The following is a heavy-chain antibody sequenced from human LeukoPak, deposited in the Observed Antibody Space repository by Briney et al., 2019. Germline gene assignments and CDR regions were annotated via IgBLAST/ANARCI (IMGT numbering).Heavy chain of an antibody. D-gene: IGHD6-13*01. CDR1: GYSFTNYW. Sequence: GESLKISCKGSGYSFTNYWIGWVRQMPGKGLEWMGIFFPGDSDTRYSPSFQGQVTISADKSISIAYLQWSSLKASDTAMYYCARRSIAAAGSDYWGQGTLVTVSS. CDR3: ARRSIAAAGSDY. V-gene: IGHV5-51*01. J-gene: IGHJ4*02. CDR2: FFPGDSDT.